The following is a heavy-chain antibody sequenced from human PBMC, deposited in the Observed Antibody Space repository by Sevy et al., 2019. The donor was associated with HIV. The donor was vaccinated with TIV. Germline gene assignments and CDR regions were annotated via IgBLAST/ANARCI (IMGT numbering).Heavy chain of an antibody. D-gene: IGHD2-15*01. CDR3: ARGGIVVVVSEGNDYYYYGMDV. V-gene: IGHV1-2*02. CDR1: GYTFTGYY. CDR2: INPNSGGT. Sequence: ASMKVSCKASGYTFTGYYMHWVRQAPGQGLEWMGWINPNSGGTNYAQKFQGRVTMTRDTSISTAYMELSRLRSDDTAVYYCARGGIVVVVSEGNDYYYYGMDVWGQGTTVTVSS. J-gene: IGHJ6*02.